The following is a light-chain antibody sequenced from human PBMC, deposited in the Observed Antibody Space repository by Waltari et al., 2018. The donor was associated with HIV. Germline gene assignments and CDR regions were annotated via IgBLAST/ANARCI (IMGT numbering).Light chain of an antibody. V-gene: IGLV2-14*03. CDR2: DVS. J-gene: IGLJ2*01. Sequence: QSALTQPASVSGSPGQSITISCTGTSSDVGGYNYVSWYQQHPGKAPKLMIYDVSNRPSGVSNLFSGSKSGNTASLTISGLQAEDEADYYCSSYTSSSTDVVVGGGTKLTVL. CDR3: SSYTSSSTDVV. CDR1: SSDVGGYNY.